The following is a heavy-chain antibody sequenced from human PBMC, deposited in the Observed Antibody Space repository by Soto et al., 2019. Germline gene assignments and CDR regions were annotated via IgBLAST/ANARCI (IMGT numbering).Heavy chain of an antibody. J-gene: IGHJ6*02. CDR2: ISYDGSNK. D-gene: IGHD4-17*01. CDR1: GFTFSSYG. CDR3: AKCRLRGNFDYYYGMDG. V-gene: IGHV3-30*18. Sequence: QVQLVESGGGVVQPGRSLRLSCAASGFTFSSYGMHWVRQAPGKGLEWVAVISYDGSNKYYADSVKGRFTISRDNSKNTLYLQMNSLRAEDTAVYYCAKCRLRGNFDYYYGMDGWGQGTTVTVSS.